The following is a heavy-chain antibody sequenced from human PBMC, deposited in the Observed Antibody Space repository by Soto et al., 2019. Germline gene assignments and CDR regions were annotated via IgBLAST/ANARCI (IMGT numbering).Heavy chain of an antibody. J-gene: IGHJ6*03. CDR1: GGSISSYY. Sequence: PSATLSLTCTVSGGSISSYYWSWIRQPPGKGLEWIGYIYYSGSTNYNPSLKSRVTISVDTSKNQFSLKLSSVTAADTAVYYCARRRIAAAGTPHYYYYYMDVWGKGTTVTVSS. CDR3: ARRRIAAAGTPHYYYYYMDV. V-gene: IGHV4-59*08. CDR2: IYYSGST. D-gene: IGHD6-13*01.